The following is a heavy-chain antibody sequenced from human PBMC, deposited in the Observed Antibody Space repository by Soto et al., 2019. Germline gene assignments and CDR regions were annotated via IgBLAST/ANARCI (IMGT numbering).Heavy chain of an antibody. J-gene: IGHJ4*02. V-gene: IGHV1-18*01. CDR1: GYTFTSYG. CDR3: ARAPIDFWSGRHDY. CDR2: ISAYNGNT. Sequence: QVQLVQSGAEVKKPGASVKVSCKASGYTFTSYGISWVRQAPGQGLEWMGWISAYNGNTNYAQKLHGTGTMTTDTTTSTAYKEMRSLGADDTAVYYCARAPIDFWSGRHDYWGQGTLVTVSS. D-gene: IGHD3-3*01.